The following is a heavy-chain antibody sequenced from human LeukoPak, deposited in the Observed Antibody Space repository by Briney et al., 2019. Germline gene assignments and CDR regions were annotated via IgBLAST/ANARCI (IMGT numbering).Heavy chain of an antibody. CDR2: ISYDGSNK. CDR3: ARDIVVVPAAIRYYGMDV. CDR1: GFTFSSYG. Sequence: GGSLRLSCAASGFTFSSYGMHWVRQAPGKGLEWVAVISYDGSNKYYADSVKGRFTISRDNSKSMLYLQMNSLRAEDTDVYYCARDIVVVPAAIRYYGMDVWGQGTTVTVSS. D-gene: IGHD2-2*02. J-gene: IGHJ6*02. V-gene: IGHV3-30*03.